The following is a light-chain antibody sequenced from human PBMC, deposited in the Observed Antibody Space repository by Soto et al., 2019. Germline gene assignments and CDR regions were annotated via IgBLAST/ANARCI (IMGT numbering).Light chain of an antibody. V-gene: IGKV1-39*01. Sequence: DIQMTQSPSSLSASVGDRVTITCRASQSISIYLNWYQQKPGKAPKILIYGASSLQSGVPSRFSGSGSGTHFTLIISSLQPEDFATYYCQQSYSTPYTFGQGTNVEIK. CDR1: QSISIY. CDR2: GAS. CDR3: QQSYSTPYT. J-gene: IGKJ2*01.